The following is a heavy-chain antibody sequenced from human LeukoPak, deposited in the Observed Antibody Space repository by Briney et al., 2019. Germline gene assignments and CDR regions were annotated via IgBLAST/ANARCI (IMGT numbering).Heavy chain of an antibody. J-gene: IGHJ4*02. CDR2: IYTSGST. CDR3: ARLRFWSGYYDFDY. V-gene: IGHV4-4*07. Sequence: ASETLSLTCTVSGGSISSYYWSWIRQPAGKGLEWIGRIYTSGSTNYNPSLKSRVTMSRDTSKNQFSLKLRSVTAADTAVYYCARLRFWSGYYDFDYWGQGTLVTVSS. CDR1: GGSISSYY. D-gene: IGHD3-3*01.